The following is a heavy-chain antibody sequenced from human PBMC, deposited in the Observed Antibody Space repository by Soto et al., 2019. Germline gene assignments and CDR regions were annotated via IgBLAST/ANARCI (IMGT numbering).Heavy chain of an antibody. J-gene: IGHJ4*02. V-gene: IGHV3-23*01. Sequence: GGSLRLSCAASGFTFTNYAMTWVRQAPGKGLEWISSISRSGGTTDYADSVKGRFTISRDNSRNTLFLQLNRLRTEDAVVYFCARALRGFYYDSSSNYYFDSWGQGTLVTVSS. CDR2: ISRSGGTT. CDR1: GFTFTNYA. D-gene: IGHD3-22*01. CDR3: ARALRGFYYDSSSNYYFDS.